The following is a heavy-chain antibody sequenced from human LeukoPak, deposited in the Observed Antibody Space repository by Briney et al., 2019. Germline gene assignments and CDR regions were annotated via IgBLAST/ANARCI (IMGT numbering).Heavy chain of an antibody. Sequence: GESLKISCKGSGYSFTTYWIGWVRQMPGKGLEWLGISYPGDSETRYSPSFQGQVTISVDKSVSPAYLQWSSLKASDTAMYYCARRGGYNVFDYWGQGTLVTVSS. CDR1: GYSFTTYW. J-gene: IGHJ4*02. CDR3: ARRGGYNVFDY. V-gene: IGHV5-51*01. D-gene: IGHD5-24*01. CDR2: SYPGDSET.